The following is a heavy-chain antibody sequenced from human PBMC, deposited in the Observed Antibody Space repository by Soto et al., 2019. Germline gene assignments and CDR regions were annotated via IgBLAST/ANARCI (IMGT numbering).Heavy chain of an antibody. V-gene: IGHV3-15*01. CDR2: IKSKTDGGTT. D-gene: IGHD5-12*01. CDR1: GFTFRNAW. CDR3: TTGTRPRSYFDY. Sequence: EVQLVESGGGLVKPGGSLRLSCAASGFTFRNAWMSWVRQAPGKGLEWVGRIKSKTDGGTTDYAAPVKGRFTISRDDSKNTLYLQMNSLKTEDAAVYYCTTGTRPRSYFDYCGQGTLVNVSS. J-gene: IGHJ4*02.